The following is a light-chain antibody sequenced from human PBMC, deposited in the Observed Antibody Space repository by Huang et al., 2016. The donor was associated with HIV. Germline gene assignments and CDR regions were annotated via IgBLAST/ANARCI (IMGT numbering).Light chain of an antibody. V-gene: IGKV1-NL1*01. CDR2: AAS. J-gene: IGKJ2*01. CDR1: QAIAKS. Sequence: DIQMTQSPSSLSASVRNSVTITCRASQAIAKSLAWYQQKPGQAPTLLHYAASRLESGVPCRFSGSGSGADYTLTISSQQPEDFVTYYWQQYRSTPFTFGQGTKLEIK. CDR3: QQYRSTPFT.